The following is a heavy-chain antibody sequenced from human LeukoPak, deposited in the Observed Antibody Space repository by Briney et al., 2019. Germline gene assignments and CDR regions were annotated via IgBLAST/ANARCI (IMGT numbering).Heavy chain of an antibody. CDR1: GFTFDDYA. Sequence: PGGSLRLSCAASGFTFDDYAMHWVRQAPGNGLEWVSGISWNSGSIGYADSVKGRFTISRDNAKNSLYLQMNSLRAEDTALYYCAKDSGYNWNYFDYWGQGILVTVSS. CDR3: AKDSGYNWNYFDY. CDR2: ISWNSGSI. J-gene: IGHJ4*02. V-gene: IGHV3-9*01. D-gene: IGHD1-20*01.